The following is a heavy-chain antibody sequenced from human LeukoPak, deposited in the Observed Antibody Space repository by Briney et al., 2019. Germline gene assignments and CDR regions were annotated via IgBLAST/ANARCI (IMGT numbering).Heavy chain of an antibody. J-gene: IGHJ4*02. Sequence: GASVKLSCKASGYTFTGYYMHWVRQAPGQGLEWMGWINPNSGGTNYAQKFQGRVTMTRDTSISTAYMELSRLRSDDTAVYYCARGVCSSTSCSDEDYWGQGTLVTVSS. V-gene: IGHV1-2*02. D-gene: IGHD2-2*01. CDR3: ARGVCSSTSCSDEDY. CDR2: INPNSGGT. CDR1: GYTFTGYY.